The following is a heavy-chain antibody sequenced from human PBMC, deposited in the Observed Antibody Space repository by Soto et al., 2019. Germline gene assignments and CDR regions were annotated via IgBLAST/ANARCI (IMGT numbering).Heavy chain of an antibody. CDR2: ISYTGSTI. Sequence: GGSLRLSCAASGFTFSNYEMNWVRQTPGKGLEWGSYISYTGSTIYYADSVRGRFTISRDNSKNSLYLQMNSLRAEDTAVYYCARGLRIYYDRSGLHYWGQGTLVTVSS. CDR3: ARGLRIYYDRSGLHY. J-gene: IGHJ4*02. D-gene: IGHD3-22*01. CDR1: GFTFSNYE. V-gene: IGHV3-48*03.